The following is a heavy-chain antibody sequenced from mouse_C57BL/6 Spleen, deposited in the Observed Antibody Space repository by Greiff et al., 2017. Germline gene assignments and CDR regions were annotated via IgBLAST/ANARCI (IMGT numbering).Heavy chain of an antibody. Sequence: QVQLQQPGAELVRPGTSVKLSCKASGYTFTSYWMHWVKQRPGQGLEWIGVIDPSDSYTNYNQKFKGKDTLTVDTSSSTAYMQLSSLTSEDSAVYYCARFCYYAMDYWGQGTSVTVSS. V-gene: IGHV1-59*01. CDR1: GYTFTSYW. CDR3: ARFCYYAMDY. CDR2: IDPSDSYT. J-gene: IGHJ4*01.